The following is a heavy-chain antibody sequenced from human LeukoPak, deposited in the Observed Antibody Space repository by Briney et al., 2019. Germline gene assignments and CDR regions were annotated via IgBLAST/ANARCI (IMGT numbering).Heavy chain of an antibody. D-gene: IGHD3-16*01. CDR3: ARVKENDYVWGDAFDI. CDR2: ISSSSSYI. Sequence: GRSLRLSCAASGFTFSSYSMNWVRQAPGKGLEWVSSISSSSSYIYYADSVKGRFTISRDNAKNSLYLQMNSLRAEDTAVYYCARVKENDYVWGDAFDIWGQGTMVTVSS. J-gene: IGHJ3*02. CDR1: GFTFSSYS. V-gene: IGHV3-21*01.